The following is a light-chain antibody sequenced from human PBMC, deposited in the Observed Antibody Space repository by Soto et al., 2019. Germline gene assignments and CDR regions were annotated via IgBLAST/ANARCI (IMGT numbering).Light chain of an antibody. Sequence: EIVLTQSPGTLSLSPVERATLSCRAIQSVSNNYLAWYQQKPGQAPRLLIYDASNRATGIPARFSGSGSGTDFTLTIRSLEPEDFAVYYCQQSSNWPPITFGQGTRREIK. CDR2: DAS. CDR1: QSVSNNY. J-gene: IGKJ5*01. CDR3: QQSSNWPPIT. V-gene: IGKV3-11*01.